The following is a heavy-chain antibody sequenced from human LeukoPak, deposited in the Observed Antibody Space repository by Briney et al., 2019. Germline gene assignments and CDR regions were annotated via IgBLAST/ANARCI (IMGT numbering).Heavy chain of an antibody. V-gene: IGHV1-2*02. J-gene: IGHJ4*02. CDR2: INPNSGVT. CDR1: GYTFIGYY. D-gene: IGHD5-12*01. Sequence: ASVKVSCKASGYTFIGYYMHWVRQAPGRGLEWMGWINPNSGVTNYAQKFQGRVTMTRDTSISTAYMELTSLRSDDTAVYYCATTRVTTTRLDYWGQGTLVTVSS. CDR3: ATTRVTTTRLDY.